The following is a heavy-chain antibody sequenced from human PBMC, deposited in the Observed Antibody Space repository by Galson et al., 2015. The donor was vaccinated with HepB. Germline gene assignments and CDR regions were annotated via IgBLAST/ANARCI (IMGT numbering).Heavy chain of an antibody. J-gene: IGHJ5*02. CDR3: ARDASRNWASWFDP. D-gene: IGHD7-27*01. CDR1: GFSFSTYA. CDR2: ISFDGDTK. V-gene: IGHV3-30-3*01. Sequence: SLRLSCAASGFSFSTYAMHWVRQTPGKGLEWVAVISFDGDTKYYADSVQGRFTISRDNTKNTLYLEMASLRAEDTALYYCARDASRNWASWFDPWGQGTLVTVSS.